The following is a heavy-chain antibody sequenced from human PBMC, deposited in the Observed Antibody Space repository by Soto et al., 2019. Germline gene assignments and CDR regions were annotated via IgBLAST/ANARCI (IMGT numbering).Heavy chain of an antibody. CDR1: GGTFSSYA. D-gene: IGHD6-19*01. J-gene: IGHJ4*02. Sequence: SVKVSCKASGGTFSSYAISWVRQAPGQGLEWMGGIIPIFGTANYAQKFQGRVTITADKSTSTAYMELSSLRSEDTAVYYCARDLRGAVAGTGFDYWGQGTLVTVSS. CDR3: ARDLRGAVAGTGFDY. CDR2: IIPIFGTA. V-gene: IGHV1-69*06.